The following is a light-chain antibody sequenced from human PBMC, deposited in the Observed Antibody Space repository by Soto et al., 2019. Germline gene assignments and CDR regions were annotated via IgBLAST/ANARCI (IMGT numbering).Light chain of an antibody. CDR2: GAS. CDR3: HQYGGSPRT. CDR1: QRVSGSY. J-gene: IGKJ1*01. V-gene: IGKV3-20*01. Sequence: DIVLTQSPGTLSLSPGETATVSCRASQRVSGSYLAWYQQKLGQPPRLLIYGASGRATGITDRCSGSGSGTDFTLTISRLEPEDAAVYYCHQYGGSPRTFGQGTQV.